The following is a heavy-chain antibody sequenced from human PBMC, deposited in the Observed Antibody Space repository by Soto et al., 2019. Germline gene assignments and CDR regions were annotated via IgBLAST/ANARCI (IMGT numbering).Heavy chain of an antibody. CDR2: ISSSSSYI. CDR1: GFTFSSYS. CDR3: ARDWVAVAGTDPYYYYYGMDV. V-gene: IGHV3-21*01. Sequence: GGSLRLSCAASGFTFSSYSMNWVRQAPGKGLEWVSSISSSSSYIYYADSVKGRFTISRDNAKNSLYLQMNSLRAEDTAVYYCARDWVAVAGTDPYYYYYGMDVWGQGTTVTVSS. D-gene: IGHD6-19*01. J-gene: IGHJ6*02.